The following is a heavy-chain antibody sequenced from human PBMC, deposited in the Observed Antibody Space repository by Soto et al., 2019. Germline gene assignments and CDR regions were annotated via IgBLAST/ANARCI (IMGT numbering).Heavy chain of an antibody. CDR3: ARVAILGYCSSTSCYTLLNDAFDI. CDR2: TYYRSKWYN. CDR1: GDIVSSHSAA. Sequence: PPQTLALSCAISGDIVSSHSAAWNWIRQSPSSGLEWLGRTYYRSKWYNDYAVSLKSRITINPDTSKNQFSLQLNSVTPEDTAVYYCARVAILGYCSSTSCYTLLNDAFDIWGQGTMVTVSS. J-gene: IGHJ3*02. V-gene: IGHV6-1*01. D-gene: IGHD2-2*02.